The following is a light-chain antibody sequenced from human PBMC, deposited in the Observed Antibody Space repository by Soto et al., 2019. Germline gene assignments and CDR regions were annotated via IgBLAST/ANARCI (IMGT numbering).Light chain of an antibody. V-gene: IGLV2-14*01. CDR2: EVS. CDR3: CSYAGSGTDNYV. Sequence: SALTQPASVSGSPGQSITISCTGTSSDVGGYNYVSWYQQHPGKAPKLMIYEVSNRPSGVSNRFSGSKSGNTASLTISGLQAEDEADYYCCSYAGSGTDNYVFGSGTKVTVL. CDR1: SSDVGGYNY. J-gene: IGLJ1*01.